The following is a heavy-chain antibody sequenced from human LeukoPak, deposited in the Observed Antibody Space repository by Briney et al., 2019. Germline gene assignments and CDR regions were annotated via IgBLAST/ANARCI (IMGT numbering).Heavy chain of an antibody. V-gene: IGHV3-23*01. Sequence: GGSLRLSCAASGFTFTSYAVTWVRQAPGKGLEWVSGISGSAGSAYYADSVKGRFTISRDNSRNTVYVQMNSLRAEDTAVYYCAKLSLSFLSGYSGVEGYYMDVWGKGTTVTVS. CDR3: AKLSLSFLSGYSGVEGYYMDV. D-gene: IGHD3-3*01. CDR1: GFTFTSYA. CDR2: ISGSAGSA. J-gene: IGHJ6*03.